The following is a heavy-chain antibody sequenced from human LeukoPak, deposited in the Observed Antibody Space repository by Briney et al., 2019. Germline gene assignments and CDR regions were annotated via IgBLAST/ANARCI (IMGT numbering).Heavy chain of an antibody. Sequence: SETLSLTCTVYGGSFSAYFWSWIRQSPGKGLEWIGEINDSGSTNYNPSLKSRATISVDASKNQFSLKLSSVTAADTAVYYCANSGVSDYWGQGTLVTVSS. J-gene: IGHJ4*02. CDR1: GGSFSAYF. CDR3: ANSGVSDY. D-gene: IGHD2-15*01. CDR2: INDSGST. V-gene: IGHV4-34*01.